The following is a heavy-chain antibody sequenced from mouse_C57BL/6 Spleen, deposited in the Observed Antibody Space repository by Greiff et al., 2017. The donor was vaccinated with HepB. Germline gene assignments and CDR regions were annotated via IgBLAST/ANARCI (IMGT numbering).Heavy chain of an antibody. V-gene: IGHV1-9*01. D-gene: IGHD1-1*01. CDR1: GYTFTGYW. CDR2: ILPGSGST. CDR3: ARGGPLTTVVATDY. J-gene: IGHJ2*01. Sequence: QVQLQQSGAELMKPGASVKLSCKATGYTFTGYWIEWVKQRPGHGIEWIGEILPGSGSTNYNEKFKGKATFTADTSSNKAYMQLSSLTTEDSTISYCARGGPLTTVVATDYWGQGTTLTVSS.